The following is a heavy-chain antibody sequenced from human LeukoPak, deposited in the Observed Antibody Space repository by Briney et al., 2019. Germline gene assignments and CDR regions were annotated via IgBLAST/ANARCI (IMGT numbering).Heavy chain of an antibody. CDR2: IYYSGNT. J-gene: IGHJ4*02. CDR3: ARLQGQWLLHDY. D-gene: IGHD6-19*01. Sequence: SGTLSLTCTVSGGSISSYYWSWIRQPPGKGLEWIGYIYYSGNTNYNPSLKSRVTISVDTSRNQFSLKVTSVTAADTAVYYCARLQGQWLLHDYWGQGTLVTVSS. V-gene: IGHV4-59*01. CDR1: GGSISSYY.